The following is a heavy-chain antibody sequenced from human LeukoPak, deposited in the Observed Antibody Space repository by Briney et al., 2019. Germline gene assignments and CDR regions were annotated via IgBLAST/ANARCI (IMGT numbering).Heavy chain of an antibody. CDR3: ARDLAVAAPWYAFDI. Sequence: PSETLSLTCTVPGGSISSYYWSWIRQPPGKGLEWIGYIYYSGSTNYNPSLKSRVTISVDTSKNQFSLKLSSVTAADTAVYYCARDLAVAAPWYAFDIWGQGTMVTVSS. J-gene: IGHJ3*02. CDR2: IYYSGST. V-gene: IGHV4-59*01. D-gene: IGHD6-19*01. CDR1: GGSISSYY.